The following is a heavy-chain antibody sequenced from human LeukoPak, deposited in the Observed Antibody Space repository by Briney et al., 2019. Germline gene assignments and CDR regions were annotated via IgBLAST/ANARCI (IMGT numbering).Heavy chain of an antibody. Sequence: ASVKVSCKVSGYTFTELSMHWVRQAPGKGLEWMGGFDPEDGETIYTQKFQGRVTMTEDTSTDTAYMELSSLRSEDTAVYYCATGTSIAVAGPFDYWGQGTLVTVSS. J-gene: IGHJ4*02. CDR3: ATGTSIAVAGPFDY. V-gene: IGHV1-24*01. CDR2: FDPEDGET. D-gene: IGHD6-19*01. CDR1: GYTFTELS.